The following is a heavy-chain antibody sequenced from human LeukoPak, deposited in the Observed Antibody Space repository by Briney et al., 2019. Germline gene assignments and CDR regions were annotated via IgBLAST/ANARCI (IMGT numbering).Heavy chain of an antibody. CDR2: ISSSGTTV. Sequence: GGSLRLSCAASGFTFSDSYMSWIRQAPGKGLEWVSYISSSGTTVYYADSVKGRFTISRDNSKNTLYLQMNSLRAEDTAVYYCARGLRKGDVVVTAGAFDIWGQGTKVTVSS. CDR1: GFTFSDSY. D-gene: IGHD2-21*02. V-gene: IGHV3-11*04. J-gene: IGHJ3*02. CDR3: ARGLRKGDVVVTAGAFDI.